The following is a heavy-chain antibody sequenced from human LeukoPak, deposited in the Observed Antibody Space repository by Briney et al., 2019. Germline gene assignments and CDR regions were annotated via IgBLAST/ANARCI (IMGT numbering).Heavy chain of an antibody. Sequence: SETLSLTCTVSGGSISSYYWSGIRQPAGKGLEWIGRIYTSGSTNYNPSLKSRVTMSVDTSKNQFSLKLSSVTAADTAVYYCAREGIAAAGTSYYYYMDVWGKGTTVTVSS. D-gene: IGHD6-13*01. J-gene: IGHJ6*03. CDR1: GGSISSYY. V-gene: IGHV4-4*07. CDR3: AREGIAAAGTSYYYYMDV. CDR2: IYTSGST.